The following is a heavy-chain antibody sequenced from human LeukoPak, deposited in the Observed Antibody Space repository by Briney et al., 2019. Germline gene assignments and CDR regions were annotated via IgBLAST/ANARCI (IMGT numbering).Heavy chain of an antibody. CDR3: AKDSSSGWNWFDP. V-gene: IGHV3-9*01. Sequence: GRSLRLSCAASGFTFDDYAMHWVRQAPGKGLEWVSGISWNSGSIGYADSVKGRFTISRDNAKNSLYLQMNSLRAEDTALYYCAKDSSSGWNWFDPWGQGTLVTVSS. CDR1: GFTFDDYA. J-gene: IGHJ5*02. D-gene: IGHD6-19*01. CDR2: ISWNSGSI.